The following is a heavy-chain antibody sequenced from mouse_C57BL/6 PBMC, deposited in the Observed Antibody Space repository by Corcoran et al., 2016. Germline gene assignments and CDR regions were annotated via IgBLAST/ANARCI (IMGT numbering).Heavy chain of an antibody. V-gene: IGHV9-3*01. Sequence: QTQLVQSGPELKKPGETVKISCKASGYTFTTYGMSWVKQAPGKGLKWMGWINTYSGVPTYADDFKGRFAFSLETSASTAYLQINNLKNEDTATYFCARFWALDAMDYWGQGTSVTVSS. CDR1: GYTFTTYG. CDR2: INTYSGVP. CDR3: ARFWALDAMDY. J-gene: IGHJ4*01. D-gene: IGHD4-1*01.